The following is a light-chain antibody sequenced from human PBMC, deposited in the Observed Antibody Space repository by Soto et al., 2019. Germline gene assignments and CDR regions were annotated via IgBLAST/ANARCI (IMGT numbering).Light chain of an antibody. CDR1: SSNIGSNY. CDR3: AAWDDSLSRV. J-gene: IGLJ1*01. V-gene: IGLV1-47*01. Sequence: QSALTQPPSASGTPGQRVTISCSGSSSNIGSNYVYWYQQLPGTAPKLLIYRNNQRPSGVPDRFSGSKSGTSASLAISGLRSEDEADYYCAAWDDSLSRVFGTGTKVT. CDR2: RNN.